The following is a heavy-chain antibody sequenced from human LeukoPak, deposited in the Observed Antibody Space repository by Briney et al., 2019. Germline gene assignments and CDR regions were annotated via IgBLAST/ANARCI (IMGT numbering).Heavy chain of an antibody. CDR1: GGSISSYY. CDR2: IYYSGST. D-gene: IGHD3-22*01. J-gene: IGHJ4*02. Sequence: SETLSLTCTVSGGSISSYYWSWIRQPPGKGLEWIGYIYYSGSTNYNPSLKSRVTISVDTSKNQFSLKLSSVTAADTAVYYCARRRTYYYDSSGYAYFDYWGQGTLVTVSS. CDR3: ARRRTYYYDSSGYAYFDY. V-gene: IGHV4-59*08.